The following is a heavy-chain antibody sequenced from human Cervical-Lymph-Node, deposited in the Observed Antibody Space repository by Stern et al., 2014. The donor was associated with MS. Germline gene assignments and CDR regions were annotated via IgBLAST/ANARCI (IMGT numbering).Heavy chain of an antibody. J-gene: IGHJ6*02. CDR3: ATESRRYCSSVSCSSMDV. Sequence: QVQLVQSGGGVVQPGRSLRLSCAASGFPFSHYGIHWVRQAPGKGLVWVALISYGGTKADYADAVKGRFTISRDNSKNTLYLQMNSLRSEDTAVYYCATESRRYCSSVSCSSMDVWGQGTTVIVSS. CDR2: ISYGGTKA. V-gene: IGHV3-30*03. CDR1: GFPFSHYG. D-gene: IGHD2-2*01.